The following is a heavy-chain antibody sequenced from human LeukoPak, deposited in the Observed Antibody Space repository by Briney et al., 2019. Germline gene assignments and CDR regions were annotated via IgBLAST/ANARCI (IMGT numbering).Heavy chain of an antibody. Sequence: GESLKISCKGSGYSFTSYWIGWVRQMPGKGLELMGIIYPGDSDTRYSPSFQGQVTISADKSISTAYLQWSSLKASDTAMYYCASGVYCSGGSCSRDWYYGMDVWGQGTTVTVSS. CDR2: IYPGDSDT. J-gene: IGHJ6*02. V-gene: IGHV5-51*01. D-gene: IGHD2-15*01. CDR3: ASGVYCSGGSCSRDWYYGMDV. CDR1: GYSFTSYW.